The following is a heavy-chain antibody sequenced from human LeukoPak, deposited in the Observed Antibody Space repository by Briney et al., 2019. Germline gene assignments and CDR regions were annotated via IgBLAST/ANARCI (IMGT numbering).Heavy chain of an antibody. J-gene: IGHJ4*02. D-gene: IGHD3-22*01. CDR2: ISDTGGGT. V-gene: IGHV3-23*01. CDR3: AKRGVVIRVILVGFHKQAYYFDS. Sequence: GGSLRLSCAVSGITLSNYGMSWVRQAPGKGLEWVAGISDTGGGTNYADSVKGRFTISRDNPKNTLYLQMNSLRAEDTAVYFCAKRGVVIRVILVGFHKQAYYFDSWGQGALVTVSS. CDR1: GITLSNYG.